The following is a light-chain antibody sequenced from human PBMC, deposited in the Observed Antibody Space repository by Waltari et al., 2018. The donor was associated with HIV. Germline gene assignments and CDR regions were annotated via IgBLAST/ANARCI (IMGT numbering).Light chain of an antibody. J-gene: IGLJ1*01. Sequence: QSVLTQPPSASGPPGQRVTISCSGSSPKLGSNHVYWYQQLPGAPPKLLIYTNNQRPSGVPDRFSGSKSGTSASLAITGLRSEDEADYYCATWDDSLSGYVFGTGTKVTVL. V-gene: IGLV1-47*01. CDR2: TNN. CDR1: SPKLGSNH. CDR3: ATWDDSLSGYV.